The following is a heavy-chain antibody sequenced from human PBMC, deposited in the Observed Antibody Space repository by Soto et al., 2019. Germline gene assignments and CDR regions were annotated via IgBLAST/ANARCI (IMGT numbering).Heavy chain of an antibody. CDR3: ARDYNRRPVGWFDP. Sequence: QVQLQESGPGLVKPSQTLSLTCTVSGGSISSGGYYWSWIRQHPGKGLEWIGHINYSGRTYYNSSLKSRVSISVDTSKNQFSRKLSSVTAADTAIYYCARDYNRRPVGWFDPWGQGTLVTVSS. J-gene: IGHJ5*02. CDR1: GGSISSGGYY. CDR2: INYSGRT. D-gene: IGHD3-10*01. V-gene: IGHV4-31*03.